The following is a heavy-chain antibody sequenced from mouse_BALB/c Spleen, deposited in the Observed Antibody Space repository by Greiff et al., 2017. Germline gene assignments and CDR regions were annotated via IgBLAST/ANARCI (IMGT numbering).Heavy chain of an antibody. CDR2: ISSGSSTI. CDR3: ARSAYYGNFAY. Sequence: EVQGVESGGGLVQPGGSRKLSCAASGFTFSSFGMHWVRQAPEKGLEWVAYISSGSSTIYYADTVKGRFTISRDNPKNTLFLQMTSLRSEDTAMYYCARSAYYGNFAYWGQGTLVTVSA. J-gene: IGHJ3*01. CDR1: GFTFSSFG. V-gene: IGHV5-17*02. D-gene: IGHD2-10*01.